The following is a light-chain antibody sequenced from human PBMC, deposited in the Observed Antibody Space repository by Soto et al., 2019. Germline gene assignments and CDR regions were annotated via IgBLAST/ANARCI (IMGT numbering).Light chain of an antibody. V-gene: IGLV7-43*01. Sequence: QAVVTQEPSLTVSPGGTVTLTCASSTGAVTSTSYPNWFQHKPGQAPRALICRTSNNLPWTPARFSGSLLGGKAALILSGAQPEDEADYYCLLYSGGVWVFGGGTKLTVL. CDR3: LLYSGGVWV. CDR1: TGAVTSTSY. CDR2: RTS. J-gene: IGLJ3*02.